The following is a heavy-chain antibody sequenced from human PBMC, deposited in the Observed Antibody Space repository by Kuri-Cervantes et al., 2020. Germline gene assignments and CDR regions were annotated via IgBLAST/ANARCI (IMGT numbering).Heavy chain of an antibody. J-gene: IGHJ3*01. D-gene: IGHD2-2*01. V-gene: IGHV3-7*01. Sequence: GESLKISCAASGFTFSSYWMSWVRQAPGKGLEWVANIKQDGSEKYYVDSVKGRFTVSRDNAENSLYLQMNSLRVEDTAVYYCARDQDIVVVSIGNYDAFDLWGQGTLVTVSS. CDR2: IKQDGSEK. CDR1: GFTFSSYW. CDR3: ARDQDIVVVSIGNYDAFDL.